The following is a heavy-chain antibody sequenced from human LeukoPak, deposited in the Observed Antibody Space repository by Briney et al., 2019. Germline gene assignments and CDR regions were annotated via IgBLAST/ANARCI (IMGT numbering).Heavy chain of an antibody. CDR3: ARDHVINQAPPGF. CDR2: VWSDGTNK. Sequence: GGSLRLSCAASGFTFTNYGIHWVRQAPGKGLEWVAVVWSDGTNKYYADSVKGRYTISRDNSKNTVYLQMNSLRAEDTAVYYCARDHVINQAPPGFWGQGTLVTVSS. D-gene: IGHD3-10*01. V-gene: IGHV3-33*01. CDR1: GFTFTNYG. J-gene: IGHJ4*02.